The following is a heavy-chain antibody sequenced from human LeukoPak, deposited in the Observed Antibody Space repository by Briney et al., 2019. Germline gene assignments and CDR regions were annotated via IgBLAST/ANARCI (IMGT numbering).Heavy chain of an antibody. CDR3: SKGITLVRGFTDFDY. Sequence: GGSLRLSCAASGFTFSRFAMNWVRQDPGKGLECVATIIDNGDRTYYADSVRGRFTLSRDNSNNTLSLQMNSLRAEDTATYYCSKGITLVRGFTDFDYWGQGTLVTVSS. CDR1: GFTFSRFA. CDR2: IIDNGDRT. D-gene: IGHD3-10*01. J-gene: IGHJ4*02. V-gene: IGHV3-23*01.